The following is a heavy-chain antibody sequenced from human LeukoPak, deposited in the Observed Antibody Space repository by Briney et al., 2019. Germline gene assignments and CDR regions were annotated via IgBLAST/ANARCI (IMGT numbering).Heavy chain of an antibody. D-gene: IGHD3-16*02. Sequence: SETLSLTCAVSGGSISSGGYSWSWIRQPPGKGLEWIGYIYHSGSTYYNPSLKSQVTISVDRSKNQFSLKLSSVTAADTAVYYCARISNTFGGVIVPSGAFDIWGQGTMVTVSS. CDR1: GGSISSGGYS. V-gene: IGHV4-30-2*01. J-gene: IGHJ3*02. CDR2: IYHSGST. CDR3: ARISNTFGGVIVPSGAFDI.